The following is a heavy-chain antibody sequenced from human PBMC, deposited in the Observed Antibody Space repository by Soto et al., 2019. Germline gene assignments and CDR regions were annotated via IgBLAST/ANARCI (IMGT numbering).Heavy chain of an antibody. CDR3: AKDIWRLVPVPFYY. CDR2: INWNNDIL. CDR1: GSTFDDYA. Sequence: TLILSCPGPGSTFDDYAMHWVRQTPGKGLEWVAGINWNNDILGYADSVKGRFTISRDNAKNSLYLQMNTLRVEDTALYYCAKDIWRLVPVPFYYWGQGALVNVSS. V-gene: IGHV3-9*01. D-gene: IGHD6-6*01. J-gene: IGHJ4*02.